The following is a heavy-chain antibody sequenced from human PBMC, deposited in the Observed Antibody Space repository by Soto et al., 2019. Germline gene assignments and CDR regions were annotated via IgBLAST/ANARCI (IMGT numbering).Heavy chain of an antibody. CDR1: GGSISSGGYY. V-gene: IGHV4-31*03. CDR3: ARCSLVVIPVPGFDP. CDR2: IYYNGNT. J-gene: IGHJ5*02. D-gene: IGHD2-15*01. Sequence: SETLSLTCTVSGGSISSGGYYWSWIRQHPGRGLEWIGYIYYNGNTYYNPSLKSRVTVSVDTSKNQFSLNVRSVTAADTAVYYCARCSLVVIPVPGFDPWGQGTLVTVSS.